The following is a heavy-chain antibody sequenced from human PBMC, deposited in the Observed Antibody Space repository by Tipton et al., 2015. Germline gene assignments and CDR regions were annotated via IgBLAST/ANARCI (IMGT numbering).Heavy chain of an antibody. CDR2: IHPSDSET. D-gene: IGHD2-21*02. CDR1: GYTFSNHW. Sequence: VQLVQSGAEVKKPGESLKISCKVSGYTFSNHWIGWVRQMPGKGLEWVGIIHPSDSETKYSPSFEGLVTISADKSISAAYLQWSSLKASDTAMFYCARQRDDYFDLWGQGTLVTVSA. CDR3: ARQRDDYFDL. V-gene: IGHV5-51*01. J-gene: IGHJ4*02.